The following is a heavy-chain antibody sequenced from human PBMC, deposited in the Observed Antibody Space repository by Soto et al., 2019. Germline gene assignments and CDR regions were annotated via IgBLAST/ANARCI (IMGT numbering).Heavy chain of an antibody. CDR1: GYTFTSYA. CDR2: INAGNGNT. Sequence: GASVKVSCKASGYTFTSYAMHWVRQAPGQRLEWMGWINAGNGNTKYSQKFQGRVTITRDTSASTAYMELSSLRSEDTAVYYCARGARFLEWFWKGWFDPWGQGTLVTVSS. CDR3: ARGARFLEWFWKGWFDP. V-gene: IGHV1-3*01. D-gene: IGHD3-3*01. J-gene: IGHJ5*02.